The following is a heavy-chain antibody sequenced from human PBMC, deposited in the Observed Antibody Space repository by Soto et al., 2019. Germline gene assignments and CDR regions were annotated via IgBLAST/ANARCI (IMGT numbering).Heavy chain of an antibody. Sequence: ASVKVSCKASGGTISSYAISWVRQAPGQGLEWMGGIIPIFGTANYAQKFQGRVTMTEDTSTDTAYMELSSLRSEDTAVYYCATVPIFSPSGYYYYPRYFDYWGQGTLVTVSS. V-gene: IGHV1-69*06. D-gene: IGHD3-22*01. CDR3: ATVPIFSPSGYYYYPRYFDY. CDR2: IIPIFGTA. CDR1: GGTISSYA. J-gene: IGHJ4*02.